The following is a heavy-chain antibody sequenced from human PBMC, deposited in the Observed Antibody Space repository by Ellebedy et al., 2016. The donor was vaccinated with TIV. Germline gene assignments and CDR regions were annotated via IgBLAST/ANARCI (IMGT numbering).Heavy chain of an antibody. CDR1: GYTFTGYY. J-gene: IGHJ6*02. Sequence: VSVKVSCXASGYTFTGYYMHWVRQAPGQGLEWMGWINPNSGGTNYAQKFQGWVTMTRDTSISTAYMELSRLRSDDTAVYYCARASTGTPYYYYYYGMDVWGQGTTVTVSS. CDR2: INPNSGGT. D-gene: IGHD1-1*01. CDR3: ARASTGTPYYYYYYGMDV. V-gene: IGHV1-2*04.